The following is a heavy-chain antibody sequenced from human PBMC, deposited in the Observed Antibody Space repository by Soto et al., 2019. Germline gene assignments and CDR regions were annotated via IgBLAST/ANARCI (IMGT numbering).Heavy chain of an antibody. CDR2: ISGSGGST. V-gene: IGHV3-23*01. CDR3: AKSFSSNWYDYFDY. D-gene: IGHD6-13*01. J-gene: IGHJ4*02. CDR1: GITFSTYA. Sequence: LRLSCAASGITFSTYAMSWVRQAPGKGLEWVSAISGSGGSTYYADSVKGRFTISRDKSKNTLYLQMNSLRAEDTALYYCAKSFSSNWYDYFDYWGQGSLVTVSS.